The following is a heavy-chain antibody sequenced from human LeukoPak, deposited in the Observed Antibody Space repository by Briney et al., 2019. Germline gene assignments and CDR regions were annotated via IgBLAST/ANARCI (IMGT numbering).Heavy chain of an antibody. J-gene: IGHJ4*02. CDR2: ISSSSSTI. V-gene: IGHV3-48*04. CDR1: GFTFSSYS. CDR3: ARDTSVTTPDY. Sequence: PGGSLRLSCAASGFTFSSYSMNWVRQAPGEGLEWVSYISSSSSTIYYADSVKGRFTISRDNAKNSLYLQMNSLRAEDTAVYYCARDTSVTTPDYWGQGTLVTVSS. D-gene: IGHD4-17*01.